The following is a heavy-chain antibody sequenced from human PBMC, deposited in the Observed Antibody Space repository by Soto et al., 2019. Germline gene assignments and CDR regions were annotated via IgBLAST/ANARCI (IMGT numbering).Heavy chain of an antibody. D-gene: IGHD2-2*01. CDR2: ISVSSTYI. Sequence: GGSLRLSCAASGFTFSSYTMNWVRQAPGKGLDWVSSISVSSTYIFYSDSVQGRFTISRDNAKNSLFLQMNDLRAEDTAIYYCARGPGPGYATQGAYCFDYWGPGARVTVSS. J-gene: IGHJ4*02. CDR1: GFTFSSYT. CDR3: ARGPGPGYATQGAYCFDY. V-gene: IGHV3-21*01.